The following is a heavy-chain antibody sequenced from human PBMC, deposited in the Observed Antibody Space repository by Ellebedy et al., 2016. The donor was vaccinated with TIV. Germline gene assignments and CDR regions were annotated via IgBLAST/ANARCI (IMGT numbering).Heavy chain of an antibody. CDR1: GDTISNKTVA. Sequence: LRLSCAISGDTISNKTVAWAWIRQSPSRGLEWLGRTYLRSKWYNDYAVSVRNRVTINADTTKNHFSLQLNSVTPEDTAVYYCARAPQSLGRAYDVWGLGTLVTVSS. J-gene: IGHJ3*01. CDR2: TYLRSKWYN. CDR3: ARAPQSLGRAYDV. V-gene: IGHV6-1*01. D-gene: IGHD7-27*01.